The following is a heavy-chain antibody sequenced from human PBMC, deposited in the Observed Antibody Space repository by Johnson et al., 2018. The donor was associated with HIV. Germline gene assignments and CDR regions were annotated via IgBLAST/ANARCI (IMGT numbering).Heavy chain of an antibody. Sequence: EVQLVESGGGLVQPGGSLRLSCAASGFTVSSDYMNWVRQAPGKGLDWVSVIYSGGSTYYADSVKGRFTISRDNSKNTLYLQMNSLRAEDTAVYYCARGSLSGSPDIWGQGTMVTVSS. CDR2: IYSGGST. V-gene: IGHV3-66*01. CDR1: GFTVSSDY. J-gene: IGHJ3*02. D-gene: IGHD1-26*01. CDR3: ARGSLSGSPDI.